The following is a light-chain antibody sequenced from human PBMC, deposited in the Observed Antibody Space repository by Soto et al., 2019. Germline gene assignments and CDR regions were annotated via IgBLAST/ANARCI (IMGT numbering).Light chain of an antibody. CDR1: QNIDHW. J-gene: IGKJ1*01. Sequence: DIQVTQSPSTLSAPVGDRVTITCRASQNIDHWLAWFQQKPGKAPKVLIYLASNLESGVPSRFSGSGSGTEFTLTISSLQSDDFATYYCHHYYGYSWTFGQGTKVDIK. CDR3: HHYYGYSWT. CDR2: LAS. V-gene: IGKV1-5*03.